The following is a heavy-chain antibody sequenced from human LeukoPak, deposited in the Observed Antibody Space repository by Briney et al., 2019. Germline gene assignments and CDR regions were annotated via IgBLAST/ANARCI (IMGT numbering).Heavy chain of an antibody. Sequence: GASVKVSCKASGGTCSTFAISWVRQAPGQGLEWMEGIIPIFGTPNYAQKFQGRVTISADESTSTAYMELSSLRSEDTAVYYCGRSYDSSGYFGDYYYGMDVWAKGPRSPSP. V-gene: IGHV1-69*01. J-gene: IGHJ6*02. D-gene: IGHD3-22*01. CDR1: GGTCSTFA. CDR3: GRSYDSSGYFGDYYYGMDV. CDR2: IIPIFGTP.